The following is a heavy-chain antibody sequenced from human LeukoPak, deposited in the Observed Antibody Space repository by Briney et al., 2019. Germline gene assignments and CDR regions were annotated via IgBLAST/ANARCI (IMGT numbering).Heavy chain of an antibody. V-gene: IGHV3-11*04. CDR3: ARVNPSKDAFDI. CDR2: ISSSGSTV. CDR1: GFTFNDYY. Sequence: GGSQRLLCAASGFTFNDYYVSWIRQAPGKGLEWVSYISSSGSTVYYADSVKGRFTISRDNAKNSLYLQMNSLRAEDTAVYYCARVNPSKDAFDIWGPGTMVTVSS. J-gene: IGHJ3*02.